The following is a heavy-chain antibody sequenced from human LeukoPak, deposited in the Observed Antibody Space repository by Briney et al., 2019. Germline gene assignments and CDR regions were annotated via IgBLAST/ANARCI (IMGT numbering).Heavy chain of an antibody. J-gene: IGHJ6*02. V-gene: IGHV4-39*07. Sequence: SETLSLTCTVSGGSISSSSYYWGWIRQPPGKGLEWIGSIYYSGSTYYNPSLKSRVTISVDTSKNQFSLKLSSVTAADTAVYYCASLWRTTVVTPNNGMGVWGQGTTVTVSS. CDR1: GGSISSSSYY. D-gene: IGHD4-23*01. CDR2: IYYSGST. CDR3: ASLWRTTVVTPNNGMGV.